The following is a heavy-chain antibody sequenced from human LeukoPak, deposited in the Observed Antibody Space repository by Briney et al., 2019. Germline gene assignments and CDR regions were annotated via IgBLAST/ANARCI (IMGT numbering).Heavy chain of an antibody. CDR1: GGSFNGYY. CDR3: ARLILGATFSFDY. D-gene: IGHD1-26*01. J-gene: IGHJ4*02. V-gene: IGHV4-34*01. CDR2: INDSRST. Sequence: SETLSLTCAVHGGSFNGYYWSWIRQPPGKGLEWIGEINDSRSTKYNPSLKSRVTVSVDTSRSQFSLTLSSVTAADTAVYFCARLILGATFSFDYWGLGTLVTVSS.